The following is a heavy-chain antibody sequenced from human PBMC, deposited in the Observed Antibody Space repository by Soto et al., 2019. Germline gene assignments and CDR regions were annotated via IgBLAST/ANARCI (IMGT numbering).Heavy chain of an antibody. J-gene: IGHJ4*02. D-gene: IGHD3-9*01. CDR2: IYYSGST. Sequence: SETLSLTCAVSGGSISSSDWWSWIRQPPGKGLEWIGSIYYSGSTYYNPSLKSRVTISVDTSKNQFSLKLSSVTAADTAVYYCARHRGTISLTDYWGQGTLVTVSS. V-gene: IGHV4-39*01. CDR1: GGSISSSDW. CDR3: ARHRGTISLTDY.